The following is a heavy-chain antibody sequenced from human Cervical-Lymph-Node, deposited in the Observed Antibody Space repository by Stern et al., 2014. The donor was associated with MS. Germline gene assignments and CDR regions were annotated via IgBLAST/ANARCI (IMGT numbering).Heavy chain of an antibody. CDR1: GYSFTSYW. D-gene: IGHD2-2*01. CDR2: INPGDSDP. CDR3: ARRHCSSRRCGWFDP. V-gene: IGHV5-51*01. Sequence: VQLVQSGAEVKKPGESLKISCKGSGYSFTSYWIGWVRQMPGKGLEWRGIINPGDSDPRYSPSFQGQVPISADKSISTAYLQWSSLKASDTAMYYCARRHCSSRRCGWFDPWGQGTLVTVSS. J-gene: IGHJ5*02.